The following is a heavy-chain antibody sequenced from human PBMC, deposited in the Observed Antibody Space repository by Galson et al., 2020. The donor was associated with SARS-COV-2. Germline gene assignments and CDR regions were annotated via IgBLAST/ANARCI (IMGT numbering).Heavy chain of an antibody. CDR2: ISTDGNNK. Sequence: GESLKISCAASGFTFSNFGMHWVRQAPGKGLEWVAVISTDGNNKYDSDSVNGRFTISRDNSNNTLYLQMNSLRPEDTAVYFCARSAYSSTWTLGDAFDVWGQGTLVTVSS. J-gene: IGHJ3*01. D-gene: IGHD6-13*01. CDR3: ARSAYSSTWTLGDAFDV. V-gene: IGHV3-30*03. CDR1: GFTFSNFG.